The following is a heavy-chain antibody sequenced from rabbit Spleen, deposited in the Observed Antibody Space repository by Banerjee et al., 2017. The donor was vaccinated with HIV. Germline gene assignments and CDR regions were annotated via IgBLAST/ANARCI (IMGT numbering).Heavy chain of an antibody. J-gene: IGHJ4*01. Sequence: QSLEESGGGLVKPGASLTLTCTASGFSFSSGYFMCWVRQAPGKGLEWIACIGVGGGNAYYASWAKGRFTISKTSSTTVTLQMTSLTVADTATYFCARRPGDSASQLNLWGQGTLVTVS. CDR2: IGVGGGNA. CDR3: ARRPGDSASQLNL. CDR1: GFSFSSGYF. V-gene: IGHV1S40*01. D-gene: IGHD7-1*01.